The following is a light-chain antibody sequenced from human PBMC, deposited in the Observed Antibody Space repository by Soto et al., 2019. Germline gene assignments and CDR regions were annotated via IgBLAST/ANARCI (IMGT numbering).Light chain of an antibody. CDR2: DVS. Sequence: SQMTQSPSTLSASVGDRVTITCRASQSISTWLAWYQQKPGRAPKLLIYDVSTLESGVPSRFSGSGSGTEFTLTISSLQPDDFATYYCQQYKSYSWPFGQGTKVAIK. CDR3: QQYKSYSWP. J-gene: IGKJ1*01. V-gene: IGKV1-5*01. CDR1: QSISTW.